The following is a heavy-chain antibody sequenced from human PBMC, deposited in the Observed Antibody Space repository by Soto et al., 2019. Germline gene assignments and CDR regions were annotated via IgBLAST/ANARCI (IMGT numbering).Heavy chain of an antibody. J-gene: IGHJ4*02. Sequence: PSEPLSLTCAVSGGSISSGGYSWSWIRQPPGKGLEWIGYIYHSGSTYYNPSLKSRVTISVDRSKNQFSLKLSSVTAADTAVYYCASNYGGNTHYFDYWGQGTLVTVSS. CDR3: ASNYGGNTHYFDY. CDR1: GGSISSGGYS. CDR2: IYHSGST. V-gene: IGHV4-30-2*01. D-gene: IGHD4-17*01.